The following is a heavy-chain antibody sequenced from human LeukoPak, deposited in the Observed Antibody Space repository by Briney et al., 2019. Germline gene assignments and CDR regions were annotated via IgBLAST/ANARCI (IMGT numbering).Heavy chain of an antibody. CDR1: GGTFSSYA. J-gene: IGHJ4*02. D-gene: IGHD6-19*01. Sequence: ASVKVSCKASGGTFSSYAISWVRQAPGQGLEWMGWINPNSGGTNYAQKLQGRVTMTRDTSISTAYMELSRLRSDDTAVYYCARSLYSSGWYDYWGQGTLVTVSS. CDR3: ARSLYSSGWYDY. CDR2: INPNSGGT. V-gene: IGHV1-2*02.